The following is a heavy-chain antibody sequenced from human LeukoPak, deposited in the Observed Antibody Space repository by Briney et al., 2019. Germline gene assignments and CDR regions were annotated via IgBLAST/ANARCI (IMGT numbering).Heavy chain of an antibody. D-gene: IGHD3-22*01. J-gene: IGHJ4*02. V-gene: IGHV3-23*03. CDR1: GFTFSSYA. CDR2: IYSGGST. Sequence: GGSLRLSCAASGFTFSSYAMSWVRQAPGKGLEWVSVIYSGGSTYYADSVKGRFTISRDNSKNTLYLQMNSLRAEDTAVYYCAKDNYDSSGYYLGPIDYWGQGTLVTVSS. CDR3: AKDNYDSSGYYLGPIDY.